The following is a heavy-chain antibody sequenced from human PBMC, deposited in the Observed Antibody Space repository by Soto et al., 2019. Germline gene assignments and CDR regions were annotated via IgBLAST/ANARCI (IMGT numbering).Heavy chain of an antibody. J-gene: IGHJ6*02. CDR1: GYSFSDYT. Sequence: QVHLVQSGAEVKKPGASVKVSCKASGYSFSDYTIHWVRRAPGQPPEWMARINTGTASTEYSQTFQGRVTITRDTSATTGYMDLSSRRSEDTAVYECARGPQDSYGMDVWGQGTTVTVS. CDR3: ARGPQDSYGMDV. CDR2: INTGTAST. V-gene: IGHV1-3*04.